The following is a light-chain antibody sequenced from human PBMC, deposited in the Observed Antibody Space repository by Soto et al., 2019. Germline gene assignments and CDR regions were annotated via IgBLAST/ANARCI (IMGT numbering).Light chain of an antibody. Sequence: EIVLTQSPGTLSLSPGERATLSCRASQSVSSSYLAWYQQKPGQAPRLLIYGASSRATGIPDRFSGSGSGTDFTLTISRLEPEDFAVYYCQQYSSWPYTFGQGTKLEIK. CDR1: QSVSSSY. V-gene: IGKV3-20*01. CDR3: QQYSSWPYT. J-gene: IGKJ2*01. CDR2: GAS.